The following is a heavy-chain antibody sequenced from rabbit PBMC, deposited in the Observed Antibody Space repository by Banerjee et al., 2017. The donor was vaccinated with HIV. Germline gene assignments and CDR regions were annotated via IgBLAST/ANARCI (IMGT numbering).Heavy chain of an antibody. CDR1: GIDFSNDY. V-gene: IGHV1S40*01. D-gene: IGHD6-1*01. J-gene: IGHJ4*01. CDR3: ARDEPYTYNYGYLKL. Sequence: QSLEESGGDLVKPGASLTLTCTASGIDFSNDYMCWVRQAPGKGLEWIACIYNGDGSTYYASWAKGRFTISKTSSTTVTLQMTSLTAADTATYFCARDEPYTYNYGYLKLWGQGTLVTVS. CDR2: IYNGDGST.